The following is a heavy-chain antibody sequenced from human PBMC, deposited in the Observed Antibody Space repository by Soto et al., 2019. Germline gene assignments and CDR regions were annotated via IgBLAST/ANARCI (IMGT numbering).Heavy chain of an antibody. CDR2: IYFSGRT. CDR3: ARVPIDTYMIYWSDP. J-gene: IGHJ5*02. Sequence: SETLSLTCTVSGDSVSSGDYYWTWIRQPPGKGLEWVGHIYFSGRTNYIPSLESRVTISLDTSKNQFSLKLTSVTAADTAVYYCARVPIDTYMIYWSDPWGQGTLVTV. CDR1: GDSVSSGDYY. D-gene: IGHD3-16*01. V-gene: IGHV4-61*08.